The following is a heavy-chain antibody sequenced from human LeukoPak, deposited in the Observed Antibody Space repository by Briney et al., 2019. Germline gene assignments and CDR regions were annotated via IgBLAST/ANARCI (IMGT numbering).Heavy chain of an antibody. Sequence: GGSLRLSCTVSGFTVSSNFMSWVRQAPGKGLEWVSFIYSDSTHYSDSVKGRFTISRDNSKNTLYLQMNSLRAEDTAVYYCARRAGAYSHPYDYWGQGTLVTVSS. V-gene: IGHV3-53*01. J-gene: IGHJ4*02. CDR2: IYSDST. CDR1: GFTVSSNF. D-gene: IGHD4/OR15-4a*01. CDR3: ARRAGAYSHPYDY.